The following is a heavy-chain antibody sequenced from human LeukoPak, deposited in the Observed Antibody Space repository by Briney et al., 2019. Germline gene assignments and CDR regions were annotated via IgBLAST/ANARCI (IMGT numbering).Heavy chain of an antibody. Sequence: GESLKISCKGSGYSFTSYWIGWVRQMPGKGLEWMGIIYPGDSDTRYSPSFQGQVTISADKSISTAYLQWSSLKASDTAMYYCARHPLGYCSGGSCYPENWFDPWGQGTLVTVSP. CDR3: ARHPLGYCSGGSCYPENWFDP. D-gene: IGHD2-15*01. V-gene: IGHV5-51*01. CDR1: GYSFTSYW. CDR2: IYPGDSDT. J-gene: IGHJ5*02.